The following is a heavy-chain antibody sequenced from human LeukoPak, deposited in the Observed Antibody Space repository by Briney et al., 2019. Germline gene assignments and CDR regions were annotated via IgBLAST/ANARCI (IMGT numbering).Heavy chain of an antibody. D-gene: IGHD3-10*01. Sequence: SVKVSCKASGGTFSSYVISWVRQAPGQGLEWMGGIIPIFGTANYAQKFQGRVTITADKSTSTAYMELSSLRSEDTAVYYCARSREQEWILWFGREDWFDPWGQGTLVTVSS. CDR3: ARSREQEWILWFGREDWFDP. V-gene: IGHV1-69*06. CDR1: GGTFSSYV. CDR2: IIPIFGTA. J-gene: IGHJ5*02.